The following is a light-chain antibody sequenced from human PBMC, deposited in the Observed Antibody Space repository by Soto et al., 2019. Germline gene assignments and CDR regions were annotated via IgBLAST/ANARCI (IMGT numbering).Light chain of an antibody. V-gene: IGLV2-14*01. CDR1: SVDVGGYNY. CDR3: CSYRSGSSPYYV. J-gene: IGLJ1*01. CDR2: EVS. Sequence: QSVLTQPASVSGSLGQSITISCTGTSVDVGGYNYVSWYQHHPGKAPRLLIFEVSNRPSGVSNRFSGSKSGNTASLTISGLQAEDEADYYCCSYRSGSSPYYVFGTGTKVTVL.